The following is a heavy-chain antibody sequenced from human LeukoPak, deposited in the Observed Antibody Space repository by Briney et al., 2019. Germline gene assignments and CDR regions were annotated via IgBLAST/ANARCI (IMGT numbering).Heavy chain of an antibody. V-gene: IGHV4-38-2*01. Sequence: PSETVSLTCAVSGYSISRGYYWGWIRQPPGKGLEWIGSIYHSGSTYYNPSLKSRVTISVDTSKNQFSLKVTSVTTAEKAAYYCARRAGSGSYYVDFWGQGTVVTVSS. J-gene: IGHJ4*02. CDR3: ARRAGSGSYYVDF. CDR1: GYSISRGYY. CDR2: IYHSGST. D-gene: IGHD3-10*01.